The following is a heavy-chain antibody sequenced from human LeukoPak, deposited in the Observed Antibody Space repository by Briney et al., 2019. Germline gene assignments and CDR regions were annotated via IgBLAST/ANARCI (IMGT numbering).Heavy chain of an antibody. D-gene: IGHD4-23*01. Sequence: GGSLRLSCAASGVTFSKNWMTWVRQAPGKGLEWVANIKQDGSEKYYVDSVKGRFTISRDNAENSLYLQMNSLRAEDTAVYYCARAPEGYTVVTIFDFWGQGTLVTVSS. CDR3: ARAPEGYTVVTIFDF. CDR2: IKQDGSEK. V-gene: IGHV3-7*05. J-gene: IGHJ4*02. CDR1: GVTFSKNW.